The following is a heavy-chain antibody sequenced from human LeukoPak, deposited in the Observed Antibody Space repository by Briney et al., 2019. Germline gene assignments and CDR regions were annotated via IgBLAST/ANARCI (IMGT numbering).Heavy chain of an antibody. CDR3: ARDTGAAAGYFDY. CDR2: ISSNGGST. D-gene: IGHD6-13*01. V-gene: IGHV3-64*01. CDR1: GFTFSSYA. J-gene: IGHJ4*02. Sequence: GGSLRLSCAASGFTFSSYAMHWVRQAPGKGLEYVSAISSNGGSTYYANSVKGRFTISRDNSKNTLYLQMNSLRAEDTAVYYCARDTGAAAGYFDYWGQGTLVTVSS.